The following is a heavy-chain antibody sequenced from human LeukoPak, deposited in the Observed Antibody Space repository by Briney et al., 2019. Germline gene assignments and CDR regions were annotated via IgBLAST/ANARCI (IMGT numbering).Heavy chain of an antibody. CDR1: GFTFSSYA. J-gene: IGHJ6*03. Sequence: GGSLRLSCAASGFTFSSYAMHWVRQAPGKGLEWVAVISYDGSNKYYADSVKGRFTISRDNSKNTLYLQMNSLRAEDTAVYYCARSHMDVWGKGTTVTVSS. V-gene: IGHV3-30*04. CDR3: ARSHMDV. CDR2: ISYDGSNK.